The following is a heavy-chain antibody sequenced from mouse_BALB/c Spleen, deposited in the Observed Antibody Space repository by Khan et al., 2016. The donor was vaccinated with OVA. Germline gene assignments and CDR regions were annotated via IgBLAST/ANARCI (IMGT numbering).Heavy chain of an antibody. CDR3: ARAGRWFDY. CDR2: ISSGGSF. V-gene: IGHV3-6*02. CDR1: RYSITSAYS. D-gene: IGHD3-3*01. J-gene: IGHJ3*01. Sequence: EVQLQESGPGLVKPSQSLSLTCSVTRYSITSAYSWNWIRLFPGNKLEWMGYISSGGSFNYNPSLTNLISLTRDTSRNQFFLKLNSVTPEDTATYYCARAGRWFDYWGQGTLVTVSA.